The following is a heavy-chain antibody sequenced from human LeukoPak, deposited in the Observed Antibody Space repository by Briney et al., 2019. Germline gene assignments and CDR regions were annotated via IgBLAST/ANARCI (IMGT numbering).Heavy chain of an antibody. Sequence: PGGSLRLSCAASGFTVTTNYMTWVRQAPGKGLEWVSIIYSGGHTDYADSVKGRFTISRDNSKNTLYLQMNSLRAEDTAVYYRARRLEYSGSKGVFDYWGQGTLVTVSS. CDR1: GFTVTTNY. CDR3: ARRLEYSGSKGVFDY. J-gene: IGHJ4*02. V-gene: IGHV3-66*01. CDR2: IYSGGHT. D-gene: IGHD1-26*01.